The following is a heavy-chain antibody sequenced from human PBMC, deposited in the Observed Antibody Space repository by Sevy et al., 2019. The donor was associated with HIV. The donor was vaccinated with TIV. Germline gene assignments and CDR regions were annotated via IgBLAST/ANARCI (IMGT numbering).Heavy chain of an antibody. CDR1: GFTFSSYD. D-gene: IGHD5-12*01. CDR2: IGTVGET. J-gene: IGHJ3*02. V-gene: IGHV3-13*04. CDR3: VRGGSDAFDI. Sequence: GESLKISCAASGFTFSSYDMHWVRHSTGKGLEWVSAIGTVGETRYAGSVKGRFTISRENTKKSLYLQMNSLRGVDTAVYYCVRGGSDAFDIWGQGTMVTVSS.